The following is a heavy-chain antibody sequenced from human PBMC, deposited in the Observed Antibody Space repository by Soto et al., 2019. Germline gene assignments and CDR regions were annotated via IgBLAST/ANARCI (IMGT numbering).Heavy chain of an antibody. V-gene: IGHV4-59*01. Sequence: SETLSLTCTVSNGSISSYYWNWIRQPPGKGLEWIGSIYYSGNTNYSPSLKSRVTISVDTSKKQFSLKLTSVTAADTAMYYCARGYCSSTSCYEFDYWGQGTLVT. CDR1: NGSISSYY. D-gene: IGHD2-2*01. CDR3: ARGYCSSTSCYEFDY. CDR2: IYYSGNT. J-gene: IGHJ4*02.